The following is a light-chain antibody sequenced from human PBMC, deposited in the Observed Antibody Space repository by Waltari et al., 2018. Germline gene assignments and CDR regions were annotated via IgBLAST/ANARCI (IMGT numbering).Light chain of an antibody. V-gene: IGKV3-15*01. J-gene: IGKJ2*01. CDR1: QSVSSN. Sequence: ELVMTQSPATLSVSPGERATLSCRASQSVSSNLAWYQQRPGQAPRLLMYGASTRATGIPARFSGSGSGTEFTLTISSLQSEDFAVYYCQQYHEWYTFGQGTKLEIK. CDR3: QQYHEWYT. CDR2: GAS.